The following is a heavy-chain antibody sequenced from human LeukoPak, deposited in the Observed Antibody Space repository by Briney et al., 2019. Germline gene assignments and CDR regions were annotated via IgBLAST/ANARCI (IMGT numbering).Heavy chain of an antibody. D-gene: IGHD3-16*01. J-gene: IGHJ4*02. CDR2: IYPGDSDT. Sequence: GESLKISCKGSGYSFTPYWIAWVRQMPGKGLECVGIIYPGDSDTRYSPSFQGQVTISADKSISTAYLQWSSLKTSDTAMYYFARREIGGVSLDYWGQGTLSPSPQ. V-gene: IGHV5-51*01. CDR3: ARREIGGVSLDY. CDR1: GYSFTPYW.